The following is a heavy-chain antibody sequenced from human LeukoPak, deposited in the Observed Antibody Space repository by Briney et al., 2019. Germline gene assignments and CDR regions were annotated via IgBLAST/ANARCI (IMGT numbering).Heavy chain of an antibody. CDR2: ISSSSTYI. Sequence: PGGSLRLSCAASGFTFSSYNMNWVRQAPGKGLEWVSSISSSSTYIYYADSVKGRFTISRDNAKNSLSLQMNCLRAEDTAVYYCARDEAGDLGAFDIWGQGTMVTVSS. V-gene: IGHV3-21*01. CDR3: ARDEAGDLGAFDI. J-gene: IGHJ3*02. D-gene: IGHD3-16*01. CDR1: GFTFSSYN.